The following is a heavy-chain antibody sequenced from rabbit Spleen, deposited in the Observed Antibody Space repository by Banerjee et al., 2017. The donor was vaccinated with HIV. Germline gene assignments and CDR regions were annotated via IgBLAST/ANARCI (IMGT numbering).Heavy chain of an antibody. CDR3: ARDTGTSFSSYGMDL. Sequence: QEQLVESGGGLVQPEGSLTLTCIASGVSFSGNSYMCWVRQAPGKGLEWIVCIDSGSSGFTYFASWAKGRFTISKTSSTTVTLQMTSLTAADTATYFCARDTGTSFSSYGMDLWGPGTLVTVS. D-gene: IGHD8-1*01. CDR1: GVSFSGNSY. V-gene: IGHV1S45*01. J-gene: IGHJ6*01. CDR2: IDSGSSGFT.